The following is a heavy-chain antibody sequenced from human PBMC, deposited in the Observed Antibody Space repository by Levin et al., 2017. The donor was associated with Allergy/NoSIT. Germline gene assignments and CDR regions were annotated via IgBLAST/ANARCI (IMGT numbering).Heavy chain of an antibody. Sequence: SAPLSLPFSFSFFSFLFSSFLFLLPPPLPVLSFIWEINHIGSTNYNPSLKSRVTISVDTSKNQFSLKLSSVTAADTAVYYCARGRTIFGVVWIAFDIWGQGTMVTVSS. D-gene: IGHD3-3*01. CDR1: FFSFLFSS. CDR3: ARGRTIFGVVWIAFDI. CDR2: INHIGST. J-gene: IGHJ3*02. V-gene: IGHV4-34*01.